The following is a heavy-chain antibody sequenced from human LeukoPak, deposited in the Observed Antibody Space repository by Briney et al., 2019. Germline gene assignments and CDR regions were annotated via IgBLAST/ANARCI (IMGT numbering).Heavy chain of an antibody. CDR3: ARNLVSSWVGAH. J-gene: IGHJ4*02. Sequence: GGSLRLSCAASGFTLSIYEMNWVRQAPGKGLEGVSTISSSGSTMYYADSLKGRFTISRDNAKNSLYLQMNSLRAEDTAVYYCARNLVSSWVGAHWGQGTLVTVSS. CDR1: GFTLSIYE. V-gene: IGHV3-48*03. CDR2: ISSSGSTM. D-gene: IGHD3-16*01.